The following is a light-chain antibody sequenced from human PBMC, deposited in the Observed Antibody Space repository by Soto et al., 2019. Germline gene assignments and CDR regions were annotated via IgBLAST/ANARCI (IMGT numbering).Light chain of an antibody. Sequence: EIVLTQSPGTLSLSPGERATISCRASQSVSSSYLAWYQQKPGQAPRLLIYGASSSATGIPDRFSGSGSGTDFTLTISRLEPEDFAVYYCQQYGSSSITFGQGTRL. CDR3: QQYGSSSIT. V-gene: IGKV3-20*01. CDR1: QSVSSSY. J-gene: IGKJ5*01. CDR2: GAS.